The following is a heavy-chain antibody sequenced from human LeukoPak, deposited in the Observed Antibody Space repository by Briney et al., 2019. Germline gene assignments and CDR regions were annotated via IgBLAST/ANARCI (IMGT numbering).Heavy chain of an antibody. CDR3: AVGYFDWTD. CDR2: INHSGST. D-gene: IGHD3-9*01. Sequence: SETLSLTCDVYGGSFSDYYWSWIRQPPGKGLEWFGEINHSGSTSYNPSLKSRVTISVDTSKNQFSLKLSSVTAADTAVYYCAVGYFDWTDWGQGTLVTVSS. J-gene: IGHJ4*02. V-gene: IGHV4-34*01. CDR1: GGSFSDYY.